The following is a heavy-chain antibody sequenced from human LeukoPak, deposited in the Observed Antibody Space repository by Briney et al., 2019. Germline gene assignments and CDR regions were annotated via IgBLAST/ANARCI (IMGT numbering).Heavy chain of an antibody. V-gene: IGHV3-23*01. CDR1: GFTFSSYA. CDR2: ISGSGGST. CDR3: AKAGVRGVYFDY. J-gene: IGHJ4*02. D-gene: IGHD3-10*01. Sequence: PGGSLRLSCAASGFTFSSYAMSWVRQAPGKGLEWVSAISGSGGSTYYADSEKGRFTISRDNSKNTLYLQMNSLRAEDTAVYYCAKAGVRGVYFDYWGQGTLVTVSS.